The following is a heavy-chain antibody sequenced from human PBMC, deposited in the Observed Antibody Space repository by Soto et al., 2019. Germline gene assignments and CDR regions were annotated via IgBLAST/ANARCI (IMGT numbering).Heavy chain of an antibody. CDR2: IYYSGST. D-gene: IGHD3-3*01. CDR1: GGSISSGGYY. J-gene: IGHJ6*02. V-gene: IGHV4-31*03. Sequence: SETLSLTCTVSGGSISSGGYYWSWIRQHPGKGLEWIGYIYYSGSTYYNPSLKSRVTISVDTSKNQFSLKLSSVTAADTAVYYCARESRSVTIFGVVITRYYYYGMDVWGQGTTVTVSS. CDR3: ARESRSVTIFGVVITRYYYYGMDV.